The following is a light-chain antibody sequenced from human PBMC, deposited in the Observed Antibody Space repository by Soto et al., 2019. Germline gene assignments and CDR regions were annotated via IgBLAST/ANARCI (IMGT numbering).Light chain of an antibody. CDR2: GAS. CDR1: QNININ. V-gene: IGKV3D-15*01. J-gene: IGKJ4*01. CDR3: QQYKDWPPLT. Sequence: EIVMTQSPLTLSVSPGERATLSCRASQNININLAWYQQRPGQAPRVLIYGASSRASGIPDRFSGSGSGTDFTLTIRRLEPDDFAFYYCQQYKDWPPLTFGGGTRVEIK.